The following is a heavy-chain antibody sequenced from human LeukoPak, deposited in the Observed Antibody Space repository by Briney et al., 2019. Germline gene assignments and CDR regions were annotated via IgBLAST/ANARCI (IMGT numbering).Heavy chain of an antibody. CDR1: GFTFNNYA. D-gene: IGHD3-22*01. Sequence: GGSLRLSCAASGFTFNNYAMIWVRQAPGKGLEWVSGISGSGSDTYYADSVKGRFTISRDNSKNTLFLQMNSLRAEDTAVYYCARPDSSGYDYTPAEYFDYWGQGTLVTVSS. J-gene: IGHJ4*02. CDR2: ISGSGSDT. V-gene: IGHV3-23*01. CDR3: ARPDSSGYDYTPAEYFDY.